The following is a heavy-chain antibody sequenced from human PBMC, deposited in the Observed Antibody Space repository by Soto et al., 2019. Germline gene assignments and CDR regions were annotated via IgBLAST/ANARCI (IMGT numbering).Heavy chain of an antibody. CDR2: INAGNGNT. V-gene: IGHV1-3*01. D-gene: IGHD3-3*01. Sequence: ASVKVSCKASGYTFTSYAIEWVRQAPGQRLEWMGWINAGNGNTKYSQNLQGRVTITRDTSASTAYMELSSLRSEDTAVYYCARGHDCWSGYSFDYWGQGTLVTGSS. CDR3: ARGHDCWSGYSFDY. J-gene: IGHJ4*02. CDR1: GYTFTSYA.